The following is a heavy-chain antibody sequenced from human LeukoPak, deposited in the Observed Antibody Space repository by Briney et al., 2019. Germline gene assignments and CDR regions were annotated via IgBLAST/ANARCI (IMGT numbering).Heavy chain of an antibody. CDR1: GGSVSGHY. V-gene: IGHV4-59*02. Sequence: PSETLSLTCTVSGGSVSGHYWSWIRQPPGRGLEWIGYIFYSGRTDYNPSLKSRVTMSVDTSKNQFSLQLRSVTAADTAVYYCARVRSGAATNAFDYCGQGTLVTVSS. CDR3: ARVRSGAATNAFDY. J-gene: IGHJ4*02. CDR2: IFYSGRT. D-gene: IGHD2-8*01.